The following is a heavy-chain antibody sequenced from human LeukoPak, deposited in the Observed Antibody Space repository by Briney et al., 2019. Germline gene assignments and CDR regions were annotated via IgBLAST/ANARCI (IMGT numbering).Heavy chain of an antibody. CDR3: ARQMYSGTLDY. CDR1: GGSISSYF. V-gene: IGHV4-59*08. J-gene: IGHJ4*02. CDR2: IYYSGST. Sequence: SETLSLTCTVSGGSISSYFWSWIRQPPGKALEWIGYIYYSGSTNYKPSLKSRGTISVDTSKNQFSLKLSSMTAADTDVYYCARQMYSGTLDYWGPGTLVIVSS. D-gene: IGHD1-1*01.